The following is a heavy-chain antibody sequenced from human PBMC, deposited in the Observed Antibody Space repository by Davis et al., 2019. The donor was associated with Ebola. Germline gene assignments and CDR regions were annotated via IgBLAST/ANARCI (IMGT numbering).Heavy chain of an antibody. Sequence: ASVKVSCKASGYTFTGYYMHWVRQAPGQGLEWMGRINPNSGGTNYAQKFQGRVTMTRDTSTSTVYMELSSLRSEDTAVYYCARLSNYYYDSSGYPGAFDIWGQGTMVTVSS. V-gene: IGHV1-2*06. D-gene: IGHD3-22*01. CDR1: GYTFTGYY. CDR3: ARLSNYYYDSSGYPGAFDI. J-gene: IGHJ3*02. CDR2: INPNSGGT.